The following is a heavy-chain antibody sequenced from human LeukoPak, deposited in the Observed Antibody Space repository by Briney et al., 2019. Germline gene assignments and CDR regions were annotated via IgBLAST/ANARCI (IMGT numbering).Heavy chain of an antibody. CDR3: ARTLGSGYHLYYFDC. J-gene: IGHJ4*02. CDR2: IYYSGST. Sequence: SETLSLTCTVSGGSIYSGAYYWSWIRQHPGKGLEWIGYIYYSGSTYYNPSLDRVTISVDTSKNQFSLKLNSVTAADTAVYYCARTLGSGYHLYYFDCWGQGTLVTVSS. V-gene: IGHV4-31*03. CDR1: GGSIYSGAYY. D-gene: IGHD3-22*01.